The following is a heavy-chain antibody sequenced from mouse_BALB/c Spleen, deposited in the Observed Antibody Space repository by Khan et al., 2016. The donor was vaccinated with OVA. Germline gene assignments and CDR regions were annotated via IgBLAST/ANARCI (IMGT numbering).Heavy chain of an antibody. Sequence: QIQLVQSGAELARPGASVKLSCKATGYTFTDFYINWVKEMTGQGHEWIGEIYPGSDNTNYNEKFRGKATLTADKSSSTAFLQLSSLTAEDSAVYFCARSGLGSFAYWGQGTLVTVCA. CDR1: GYTFTDFY. V-gene: IGHV1-77*01. CDR2: IYPGSDNT. CDR3: ARSGLGSFAY. D-gene: IGHD2-2*01. J-gene: IGHJ3*01.